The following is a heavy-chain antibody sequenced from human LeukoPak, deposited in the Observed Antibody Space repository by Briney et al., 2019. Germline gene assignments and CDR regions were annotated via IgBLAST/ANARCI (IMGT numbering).Heavy chain of an antibody. CDR1: GGSISSGGYS. Sequence: PSETLSLTCAVSGGSISSGGYSWSWIRQAPGKGLEWIGYIYHAGSTYYNPSLKSRVTLSVDRSKNQFSLKLRSVTAADTAVYYCARGSKESYDYVWGSYRGAFDIWGQGTMVTVSS. CDR3: ARGSKESYDYVWGSYRGAFDI. CDR2: IYHAGST. V-gene: IGHV4-30-2*01. D-gene: IGHD3-16*02. J-gene: IGHJ3*02.